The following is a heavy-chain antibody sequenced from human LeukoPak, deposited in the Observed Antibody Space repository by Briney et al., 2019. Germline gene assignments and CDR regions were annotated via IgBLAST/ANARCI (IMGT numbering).Heavy chain of an antibody. CDR2: INPNSGST. Sequence: ASVKVSCKASGYTFTVYYMHWVRQAPGQGHEWMGWINPNSGSTNYAQKFQGRVTMTRDTSISTDYMALSWLRSDDTAVYSCARGRSRGTVVVSAAENFDYWGQGTLVTVSS. V-gene: IGHV1-2*02. D-gene: IGHD2-2*01. CDR1: GYTFTVYY. CDR3: ARGRSRGTVVVSAAENFDY. J-gene: IGHJ4*02.